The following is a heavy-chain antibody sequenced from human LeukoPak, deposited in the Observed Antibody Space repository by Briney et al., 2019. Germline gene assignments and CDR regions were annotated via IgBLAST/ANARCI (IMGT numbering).Heavy chain of an antibody. D-gene: IGHD5-18*01. CDR3: ARGGYSYGRFDY. CDR2: IKQDGSEI. J-gene: IGHJ4*02. Sequence: GGSLRLSCAASGFTFSFYWMSWVRQAPGKGLEWVANIKQDGSEIYCVDSVKGRFTISRDNAKHSLYLQMKSLRAEDTAVYYCARGGYSYGRFDYWSQGTLVTVPS. V-gene: IGHV3-7*01. CDR1: GFTFSFYW.